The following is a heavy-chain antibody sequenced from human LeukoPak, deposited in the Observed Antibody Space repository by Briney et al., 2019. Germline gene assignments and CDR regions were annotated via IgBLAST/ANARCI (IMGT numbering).Heavy chain of an antibody. D-gene: IGHD6-13*01. CDR3: ARDLSSSSWFAFDY. V-gene: IGHV3-48*03. J-gene: IGHJ4*02. CDR2: ISSSGSTI. CDR1: GFTFSSYE. Sequence: GGSLRLSCAASGFTFSSYEMNWVRQAPGEGLEWLSYISSSGSTIYYANSVKGRFTISRDNAKDSLFLQMNSLRAEDAAVYYCARDLSSSSWFAFDYWGQGTLVTVSS.